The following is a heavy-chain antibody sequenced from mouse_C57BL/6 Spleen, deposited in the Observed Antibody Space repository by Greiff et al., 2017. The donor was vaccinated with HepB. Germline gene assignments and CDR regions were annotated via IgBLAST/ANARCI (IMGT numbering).Heavy chain of an antibody. J-gene: IGHJ4*01. D-gene: IGHD3-2*02. CDR3: AREAGYYAMDY. CDR1: GFTFSSYG. V-gene: IGHV5-6*01. Sequence: EVMLVESGGDLVKPGGSLKLSCAASGFTFSSYGMSWVRQTPDKRLEWVATISSGGSYTYYPDSVKGRFTISRDNAKNTLYLQMSSLTSEDTAMYYCAREAGYYAMDYWGQGTSVTVSS. CDR2: ISSGGSYT.